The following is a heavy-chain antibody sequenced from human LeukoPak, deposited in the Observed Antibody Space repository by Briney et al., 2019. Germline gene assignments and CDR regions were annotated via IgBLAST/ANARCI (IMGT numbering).Heavy chain of an antibody. V-gene: IGHV3-48*03. D-gene: IGHD3-9*01. Sequence: PGGSLRLSCAASGFTFSSYEMNWVRQAPGKGLEWVSYISSSGSTIYYADSVKGRFTISRDNAKSSLYLQMNSLRAEDTAVYYCARDFESHDTLTGPAWGQGTLVTVSS. J-gene: IGHJ5*02. CDR2: ISSSGSTI. CDR1: GFTFSSYE. CDR3: ARDFESHDTLTGPA.